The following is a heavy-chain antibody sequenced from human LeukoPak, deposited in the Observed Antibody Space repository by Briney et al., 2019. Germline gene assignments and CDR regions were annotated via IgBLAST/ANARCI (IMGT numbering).Heavy chain of an antibody. D-gene: IGHD6-13*01. V-gene: IGHV3-23*01. J-gene: IGHJ4*02. Sequence: GGSLRLSCAASGFTFSNYAMSWVRQSPGKGLEWVSGISGSSFTTYYADSAKGRFTISRDNSKNTLYLQMNSLRAEDTAVYYCAKGHSSTWYRDFDYWGQGTLVTVSS. CDR3: AKGHSSTWYRDFDY. CDR1: GFTFSNYA. CDR2: ISGSSFTT.